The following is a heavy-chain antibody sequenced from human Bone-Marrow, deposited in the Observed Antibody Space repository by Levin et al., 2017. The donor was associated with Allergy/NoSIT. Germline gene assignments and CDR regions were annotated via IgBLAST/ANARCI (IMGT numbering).Heavy chain of an antibody. CDR1: GXXXSSXY. CDR2: ISNSGST. J-gene: IGHJ6*02. V-gene: IGHV4-59*01. Sequence: SETLSLTCSVSGXXXSSXYWSLTGQHPGKGLEWIGCISNSGSTNYNPSLKSRVTISLDTSKNQFSLKLYSVTAADTAVYYCARDRTTVTTKDVYYYGMDVWGQGAKVTVSS. CDR3: ARDRTTVTTKDVYYYGMDV. D-gene: IGHD4-17*01.